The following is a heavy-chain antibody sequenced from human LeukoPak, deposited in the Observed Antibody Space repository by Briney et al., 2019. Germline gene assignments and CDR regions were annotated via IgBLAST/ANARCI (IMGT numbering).Heavy chain of an antibody. CDR3: ARDKQGNSYAFDI. J-gene: IGHJ3*02. V-gene: IGHV4-31*03. Sequence: PSETLFLTCTVSGGSISSGGYYWSWIRQHPGKGLEWIGYIYSSGSTYYNPSLKSRVTISAATSKSQFSLKLSSVTAADTAVYYCARDKQGNSYAFDIWGQGTMVTVSS. CDR2: IYSSGST. CDR1: GGSISSGGYY. D-gene: IGHD6-13*01.